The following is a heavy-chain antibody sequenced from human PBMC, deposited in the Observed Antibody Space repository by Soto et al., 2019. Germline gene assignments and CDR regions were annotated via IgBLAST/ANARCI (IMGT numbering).Heavy chain of an antibody. CDR2: ISAYNGNT. D-gene: IGHD6-19*01. J-gene: IGHJ6*02. Sequence: QVQLVQSGAEVKKPGASVKVSCKASGYTFTSYGISWVRQAPGQGLEWMGWISAYNGNTNYAQKLQGRVTMTTDTSTRTAYMELRSLRSDDTAVYYFARVGWGINGWSSRYYYYYGMDVWGQGTTVTVSS. CDR3: ARVGWGINGWSSRYYYYYGMDV. CDR1: GYTFTSYG. V-gene: IGHV1-18*04.